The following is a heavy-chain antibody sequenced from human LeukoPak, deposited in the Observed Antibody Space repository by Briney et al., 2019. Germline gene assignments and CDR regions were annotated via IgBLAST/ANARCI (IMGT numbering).Heavy chain of an antibody. CDR3: ARGWDDSSGYYPYYFDY. V-gene: IGHV4-59*11. D-gene: IGHD3-22*01. Sequence: SETLSLTCTVSGGSISSHYWSWIRQPPGKGLEWIGDIFNSGGTNYNPSLKSRVTISVDTSKNQFSLKLSSVTAADTAVYYCARGWDDSSGYYPYYFDYWGQGTLVTVSS. J-gene: IGHJ4*02. CDR2: IFNSGGT. CDR1: GGSISSHY.